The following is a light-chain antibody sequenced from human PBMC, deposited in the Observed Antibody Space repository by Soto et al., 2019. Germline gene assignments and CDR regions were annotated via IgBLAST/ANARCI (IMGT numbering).Light chain of an antibody. Sequence: QSVLAQPASVSGSPGQSITISCTGASSDVGGYDFVSWYQHHPGTPPKLIIYEVTHRPSGVSPRFSGSKSASTASLTISGLQVEDEADYFCGSYSSTTTREVFGTGTKVAVL. J-gene: IGLJ1*01. CDR2: EVT. CDR3: GSYSSTTTREV. V-gene: IGLV2-14*01. CDR1: SSDVGGYDF.